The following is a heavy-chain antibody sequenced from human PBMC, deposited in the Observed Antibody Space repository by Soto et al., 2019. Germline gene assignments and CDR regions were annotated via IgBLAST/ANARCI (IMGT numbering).Heavy chain of an antibody. J-gene: IGHJ6*03. V-gene: IGHV4-59*01. CDR3: ARANFGVVTHYFFYYMDV. D-gene: IGHD3-3*01. CDR1: GDSISDYY. Sequence: SETLSLTCTVSGDSISDYYWSWIRQPPGKGLEWIGYIYYSGSTYYNPALKSRVTISVDTSKNQFSLKLNSVTAADTAVYYCARANFGVVTHYFFYYMDVWGKGTTVTVSS. CDR2: IYYSGST.